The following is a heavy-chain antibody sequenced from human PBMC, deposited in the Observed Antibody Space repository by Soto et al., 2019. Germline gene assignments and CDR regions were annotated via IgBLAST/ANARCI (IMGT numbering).Heavy chain of an antibody. CDR1: GFSVTTTGVG. V-gene: IGHV2-5*02. CDR3: APSYNRGFDC. Sequence: QITLKESGPTVVKPTETLTLTCTFSGFSVTTTGVGVGWIRQPPGKALEWLGLTYWDDHKRYSPTLETRMTILRDTTKHHVILTLYNVDPLDTGTHYCAPSYNRGFDCWGQGTLVRFSS. J-gene: IGHJ5*01. D-gene: IGHD1-1*01. CDR2: TYWDDHK.